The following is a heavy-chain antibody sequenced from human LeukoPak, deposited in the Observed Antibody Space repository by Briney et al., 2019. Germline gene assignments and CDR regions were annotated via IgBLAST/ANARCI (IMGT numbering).Heavy chain of an antibody. V-gene: IGHV3-53*01. CDR1: GFTVNNKY. J-gene: IGHJ4*02. CDR2: IYNDGRT. CDR3: ATYRQVLLPFES. Sequence: GGSLRLSCAASGFTVNNKYMTWVRQAPGKGLEWVSLIYNDGRTYYADSVKGRCTISRDNLKNVLYLQMNSLKVEDTALYYCATYRQVLLPFESWGQGTLVTVSS. D-gene: IGHD2/OR15-2a*01.